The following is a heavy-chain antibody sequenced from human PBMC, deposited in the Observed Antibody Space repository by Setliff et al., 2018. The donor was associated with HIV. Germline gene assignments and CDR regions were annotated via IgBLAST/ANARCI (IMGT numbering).Heavy chain of an antibody. J-gene: IGHJ4*02. Sequence: SETLSLTCTVSGGPISSYYWSWIRQPPGKGLEWIGYTYYSGRTNYNPSPKSRVTISVDTSRNQFSLKLSSVTAADTAVYYCASQPAYSTDWYPPGYFDHWGQGTLVTVSS. CDR3: ASQPAYSTDWYPPGYFDH. D-gene: IGHD6-19*01. V-gene: IGHV4-59*08. CDR2: TYYSGRT. CDR1: GGPISSYY.